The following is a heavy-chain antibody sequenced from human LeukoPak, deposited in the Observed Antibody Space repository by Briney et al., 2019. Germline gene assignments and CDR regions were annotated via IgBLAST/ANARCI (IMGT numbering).Heavy chain of an antibody. CDR3: ARGDRYYDSSGYYRTSFDY. CDR2: IYESGSA. CDR1: GDSSRISGFY. D-gene: IGHD3-22*01. V-gene: IGHV4-39*07. Sequence: SETLSLTCTVSGDSSRISGFYWGWIRQSPGKGLEWIGSIYESGSASYNPSLKSRVTISVDTSKNQFSLKLSSVTAADTAVYYCARGDRYYDSSGYYRTSFDYWGQGTLVTVSS. J-gene: IGHJ4*02.